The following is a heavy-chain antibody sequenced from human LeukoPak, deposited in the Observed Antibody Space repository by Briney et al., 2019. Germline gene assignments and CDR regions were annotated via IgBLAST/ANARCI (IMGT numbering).Heavy chain of an antibody. CDR2: IIPIFGTA. D-gene: IGHD2-21*01. Sequence: ASVKVSCKASGYTFTGYYMHWVRQAPGQGLEWMGGIIPIFGTANYAQKFQGRVTITADESTSTAYMELSSLRSEDTAVYYCASIPGYYYYMDVWGKGTTVTISS. V-gene: IGHV1-69*13. CDR3: ASIPGYYYYMDV. CDR1: GYTFTGYY. J-gene: IGHJ6*03.